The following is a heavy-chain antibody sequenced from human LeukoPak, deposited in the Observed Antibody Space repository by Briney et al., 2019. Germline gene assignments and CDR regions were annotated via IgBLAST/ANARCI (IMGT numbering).Heavy chain of an antibody. Sequence: SVKVSCKASGGTFSSYAISWVRQAPGQGLEWMGGIIPIFGTANYAQKFQGRVTITADKSTSTAYMELSSLRSEDTAVYYCAREHNDFWSGYPNYYMDVWGKGTTVTVSS. CDR1: GGTFSSYA. CDR3: AREHNDFWSGYPNYYMDV. D-gene: IGHD3-3*01. V-gene: IGHV1-69*06. J-gene: IGHJ6*03. CDR2: IIPIFGTA.